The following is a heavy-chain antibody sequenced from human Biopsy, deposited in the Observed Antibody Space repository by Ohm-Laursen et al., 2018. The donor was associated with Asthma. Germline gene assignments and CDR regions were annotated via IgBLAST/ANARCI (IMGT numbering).Heavy chain of an antibody. V-gene: IGHV1-69*13. Sequence: SVKVSCKASGHTFRSYGVSWVRQAPGQGLEWMGGLIPVLGTPDHAQMFEGRVTITADESTSTAYMELSSLSSEDTAVYYCARGYSGSDRIVYYYSGLEVWGQGTTVTVSS. D-gene: IGHD5-12*01. CDR2: LIPVLGTP. J-gene: IGHJ6*02. CDR1: GHTFRSYG. CDR3: ARGYSGSDRIVYYYSGLEV.